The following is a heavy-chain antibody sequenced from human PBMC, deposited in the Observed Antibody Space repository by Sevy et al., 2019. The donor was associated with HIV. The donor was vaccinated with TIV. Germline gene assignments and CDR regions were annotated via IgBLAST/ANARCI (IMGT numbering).Heavy chain of an antibody. V-gene: IGHV3-30*02. CDR1: GFTFSSYG. J-gene: IGHJ3*02. Sequence: GGSLRLSCTASGFTFSSYGMHWVRQAPGKGLEWVAFIQYNGSNKYYADSVKGRFTISRDNSKNTLYLQMNRLIAEDTAVYYCAIGNCGGDCAFSAFNIWGQGTMVTVSS. D-gene: IGHD2-21*01. CDR3: AIGNCGGDCAFSAFNI. CDR2: IQYNGSNK.